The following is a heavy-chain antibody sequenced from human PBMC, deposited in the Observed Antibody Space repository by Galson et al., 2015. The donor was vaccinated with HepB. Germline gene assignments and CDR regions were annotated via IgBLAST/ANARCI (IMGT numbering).Heavy chain of an antibody. J-gene: IGHJ6*02. Sequence: SLRLSCAASGFTFSSYGMNWVRQAPGKGLEWVSSISSSSSYIYYADSVKGRFTISRDNAKNSLYLQMNSLRAEDTAVYYCARDSPMVRGAITPALDGMNVWGQGTTVTVSS. D-gene: IGHD3-10*01. CDR1: GFTFSSYG. CDR2: ISSSSSYI. V-gene: IGHV3-21*01. CDR3: ARDSPMVRGAITPALDGMNV.